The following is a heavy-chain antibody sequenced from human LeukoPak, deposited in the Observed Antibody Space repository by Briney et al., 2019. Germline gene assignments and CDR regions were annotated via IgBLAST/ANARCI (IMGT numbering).Heavy chain of an antibody. D-gene: IGHD1-26*01. V-gene: IGHV1-69*13. Sequence: PVKVSCRASGGTLSTIAISWLHKAPGQGLEWMGGIIPIFGTANYAQKFQGRVTITADESTSTAYMELSSQRSEDTAVYYCTRESGSYHGNDYWGQGTLVTVSS. CDR1: GGTLSTIA. CDR3: TRESGSYHGNDY. CDR2: IIPIFGTA. J-gene: IGHJ4*02.